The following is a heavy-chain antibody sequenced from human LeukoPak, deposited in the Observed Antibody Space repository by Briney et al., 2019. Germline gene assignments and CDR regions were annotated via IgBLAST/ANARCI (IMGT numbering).Heavy chain of an antibody. CDR3: SALAGYGMDV. CDR2: IKSKTDGGTT. J-gene: IGHJ6*02. D-gene: IGHD6-13*01. V-gene: IGHV3-15*01. Sequence: GGSLRLCGAAPGFTFSNGWMSWVRQAPGKGLEWVGRIKSKTDGGTTDYAAPVKGRFTISRDDSKNTLYLQMNSLKTEDTAVYYCSALAGYGMDVWGQGTTVTVSS. CDR1: GFTFSNGW.